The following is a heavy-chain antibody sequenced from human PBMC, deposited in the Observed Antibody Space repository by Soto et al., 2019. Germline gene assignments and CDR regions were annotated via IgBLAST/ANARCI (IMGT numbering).Heavy chain of an antibody. J-gene: IGHJ5*02. Sequence: GASVKVSCKASGYTFTGYYIHWVRQAPGQGLEWMGWINPNSGGTNYAQKFQGWVTMTRDTSISTAYMELSRLRSDDTAVYYCARDGGTSTNWFDPWGQGTLVTVSS. CDR1: GYTFTGYY. CDR3: ARDGGTSTNWFDP. CDR2: INPNSGGT. D-gene: IGHD1-1*01. V-gene: IGHV1-2*04.